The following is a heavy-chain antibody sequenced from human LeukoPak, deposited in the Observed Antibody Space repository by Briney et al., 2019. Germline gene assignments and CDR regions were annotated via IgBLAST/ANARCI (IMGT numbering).Heavy chain of an antibody. J-gene: IGHJ6*02. Sequence: GSLRLSCAASGFTFSDYYMSWIRPAPGKGLEWVSYISSSGSTIYYADSVKGRFTISRDNAKNSLYLQMNSLRAEDTAVYYCARADNSGSYYYGMDVWGQGTTVTVSS. V-gene: IGHV3-11*01. D-gene: IGHD1-26*01. CDR3: ARADNSGSYYYGMDV. CDR1: GFTFSDYY. CDR2: ISSSGSTI.